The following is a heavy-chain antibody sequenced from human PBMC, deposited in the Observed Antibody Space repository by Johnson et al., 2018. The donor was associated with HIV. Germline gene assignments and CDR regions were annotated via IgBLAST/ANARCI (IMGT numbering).Heavy chain of an antibody. CDR1: GFTFSSYW. CDR3: ARQLGYYYDSSGDYAEPDDAFDI. CDR2: IKQDGSEK. V-gene: IGHV3-7*01. J-gene: IGHJ3*02. Sequence: VQLVESGGGLVQPGGSLRLSCAASGFTFSSYWMSWVRQAPGKGLEWVANIKQDGSEKYYVDSVKGRFTISRDNAKNSLYLQMNSLRAEDTAVYYCARQLGYYYDSSGDYAEPDDAFDIWGQGTMVTVSS. D-gene: IGHD3-22*01.